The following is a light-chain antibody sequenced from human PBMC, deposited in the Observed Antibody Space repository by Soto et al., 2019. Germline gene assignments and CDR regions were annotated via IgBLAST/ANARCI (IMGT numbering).Light chain of an antibody. CDR1: QSVNFN. V-gene: IGKV3-11*01. Sequence: EVVMSQSPATLSVSPGEGATLSCRASQSVNFNLAWYQQKPGQAPRLLIYDASNRATGIPARFSGSGSGTDFTLTISSLEPEDFAVYYCQQRSNWPPITFGQGTRLEIK. CDR2: DAS. J-gene: IGKJ5*01. CDR3: QQRSNWPPIT.